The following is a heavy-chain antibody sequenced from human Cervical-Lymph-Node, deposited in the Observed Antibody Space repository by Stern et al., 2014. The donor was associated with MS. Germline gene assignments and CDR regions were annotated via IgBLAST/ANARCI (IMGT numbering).Heavy chain of an antibody. J-gene: IGHJ5*02. CDR3: AREDELGGTA. CDR1: GFTFSSYS. Sequence: EVQLVESGGGLVQPGGSLRLSCAASGFTFSSYSMNWVRQAPGKGLEWVSYISSSSSTIYYADSVKGRFTISRDNAKNSLYLQMNGLRDEDTAVYYCAREDELGGTAWGQGTLVTVSS. D-gene: IGHD1-14*01. V-gene: IGHV3-48*02. CDR2: ISSSSSTI.